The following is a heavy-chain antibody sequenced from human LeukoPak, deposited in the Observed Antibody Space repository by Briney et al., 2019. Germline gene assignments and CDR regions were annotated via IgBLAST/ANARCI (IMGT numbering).Heavy chain of an antibody. D-gene: IGHD3-10*01. Sequence: GGSLRLSCVASGFSVSDNYMSWVRQAPGKGPEWVSVIYNGGRAYDADSVKGRFTISRDNSKNTLYLQMNSLRAEDTAVYYCAKGSNVLLWFGELYYWGQGTLVTVSS. CDR1: GFSVSDNY. J-gene: IGHJ4*02. CDR3: AKGSNVLLWFGELYY. V-gene: IGHV3-53*01. CDR2: IYNGGRA.